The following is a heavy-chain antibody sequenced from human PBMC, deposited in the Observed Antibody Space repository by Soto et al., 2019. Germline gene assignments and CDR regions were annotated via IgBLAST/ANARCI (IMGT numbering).Heavy chain of an antibody. CDR1: GYTFTSYG. CDR3: ARENRRGHKGVAFDI. Sequence: QVQLVQSGAEVKKPGASVKVSCKASGYTFTSYGISWVRQAPGQGLEWMGWISAYNGNTNYAQKLQGRVTMTTDTSTSTAYRELRSLRSDDTAVYYCARENRRGHKGVAFDIWGQGTMVTVSS. CDR2: ISAYNGNT. J-gene: IGHJ3*02. V-gene: IGHV1-18*01.